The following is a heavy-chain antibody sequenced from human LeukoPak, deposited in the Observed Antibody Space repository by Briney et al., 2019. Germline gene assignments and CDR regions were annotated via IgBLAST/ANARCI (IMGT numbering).Heavy chain of an antibody. V-gene: IGHV4-31*03. J-gene: IGHJ6*02. CDR1: GGSISRSGYY. Sequence: SETLSLTCTVSGGSISRSGYYWSWIRHHPGKGLEWIGYIYYSGSTYYNPSLKSRVAISVDTSKNQFSLKLSSVTAADTAVYYCARDLRSSSSSGINYYGMDVWGQGTTVTASS. CDR3: ARDLRSSSSSGINYYGMDV. CDR2: IYYSGST. D-gene: IGHD6-6*01.